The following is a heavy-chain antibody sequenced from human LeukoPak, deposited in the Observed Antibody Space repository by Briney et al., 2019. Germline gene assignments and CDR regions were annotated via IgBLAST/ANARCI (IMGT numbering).Heavy chain of an antibody. Sequence: GGSLRLSCAASGFIFSSCWMTWVRQAPGKGLEWVANIKQGGSEKYYVDSVKGRFTISRDNAKNSLYLQTNSLRPEDTAVYYCARVRRYYGSGTSFDYWGQGTLVTDSS. CDR3: ARVRRYYGSGTSFDY. D-gene: IGHD3-10*01. CDR2: IKQGGSEK. J-gene: IGHJ4*02. V-gene: IGHV3-7*05. CDR1: GFIFSSCW.